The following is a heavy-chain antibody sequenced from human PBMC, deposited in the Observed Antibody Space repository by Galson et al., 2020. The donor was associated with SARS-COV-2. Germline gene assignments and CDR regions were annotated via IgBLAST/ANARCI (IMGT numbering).Heavy chain of an antibody. CDR3: ARSYCTNGVCYYHFDY. J-gene: IGHJ4*02. CDR1: GFTFSSYS. D-gene: IGHD2-8*01. CDR2: ISSSSSTI. V-gene: IGHV3-48*01. Sequence: GESLKIYCAASGFTFSSYSMNWVRQAPGKGLEWVSYISSSSSTIYYADSVKGRFTISRDNAKNSLYLQMNSLRAEDTAVYYCARSYCTNGVCYYHFDYWGQGTLVTVSS.